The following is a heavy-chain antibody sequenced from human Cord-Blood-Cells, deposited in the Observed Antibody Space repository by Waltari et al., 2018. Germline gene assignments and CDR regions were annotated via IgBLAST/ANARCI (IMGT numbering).Heavy chain of an antibody. Sequence: QVQLQQWGAGLLKPSETLSLTCAVYGGSFSGYYWSWIRQPPGKGLEWIGEINHSGSTNDTPALKSRVTRSVDTSKNQCSLKLSSVTAANTAVYYCARFSGVTIFGVVIMSDAFDIWGQGTMVTVSS. J-gene: IGHJ3*02. V-gene: IGHV4-34*01. D-gene: IGHD3-3*01. CDR2: INHSGST. CDR3: ARFSGVTIFGVVIMSDAFDI. CDR1: GGSFSGYY.